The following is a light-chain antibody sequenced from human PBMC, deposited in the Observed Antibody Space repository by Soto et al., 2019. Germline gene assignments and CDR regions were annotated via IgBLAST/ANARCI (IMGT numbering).Light chain of an antibody. CDR1: SSDFGGYNY. CDR2: EVS. J-gene: IGLJ3*02. V-gene: IGLV2-14*01. CDR3: SSYPSSRWV. Sequence: QSVLTQPASVSGSPGQSITISCTGTSSDFGGYNYVSWYQQYPGTAPKLIIYEVSNRPSGVSNRFSGSKSGNTASLTISGLQAEDEADYYCSSYPSSRWVFGGGTQLTVL.